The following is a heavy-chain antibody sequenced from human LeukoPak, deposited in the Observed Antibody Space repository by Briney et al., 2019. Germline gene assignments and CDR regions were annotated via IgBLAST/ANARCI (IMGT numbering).Heavy chain of an antibody. V-gene: IGHV1-2*02. CDR1: GYTFTGYY. CDR3: ARDLPGFTIYDYVWGSYRPFDY. D-gene: IGHD3-16*02. J-gene: IGHJ4*02. Sequence: ASVKVSCKASGYTFTGYYMHWVRQAPGQGLEWMGWINPNSGGTNYAQKFQGRVTMTRDTSISTAYMELSRLRSDDTAVSYCARDLPGFTIYDYVWGSYRPFDYWGQGTLVTVSS. CDR2: INPNSGGT.